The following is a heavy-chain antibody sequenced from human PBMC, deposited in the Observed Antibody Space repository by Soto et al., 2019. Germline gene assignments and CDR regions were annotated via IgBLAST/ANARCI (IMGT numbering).Heavy chain of an antibody. CDR2: IDPSDSQT. Sequence: GESLKISCKGSGYSFAGNWITWVRQKPGKGLEWMGRIDPSDSQTYYSPSFRGHVTISVTKSITTVFLQWSSLRASDTAMYYCARQIYDSDTGPNFQYYFDSWGQGTPVTVSS. V-gene: IGHV5-10-1*01. D-gene: IGHD3-22*01. J-gene: IGHJ4*02. CDR1: GYSFAGNW. CDR3: ARQIYDSDTGPNFQYYFDS.